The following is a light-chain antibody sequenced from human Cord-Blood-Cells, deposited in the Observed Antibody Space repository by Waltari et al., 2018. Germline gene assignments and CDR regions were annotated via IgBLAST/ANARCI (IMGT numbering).Light chain of an antibody. V-gene: IGKV1-9*01. CDR2: AAS. Sequence: DIQLTQSPSFLSASVGDRVTITCWASQGISSYLAWYQQKPGKAPKLLIYAASTLQSGVPSRFSGSGSGTEFTLTISSLQPEDFATYYCQQLNSYPRITFGPGTKVDIK. CDR1: QGISSY. J-gene: IGKJ3*01. CDR3: QQLNSYPRIT.